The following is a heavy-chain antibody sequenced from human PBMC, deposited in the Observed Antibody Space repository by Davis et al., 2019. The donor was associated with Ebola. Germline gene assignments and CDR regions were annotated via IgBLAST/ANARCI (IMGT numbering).Heavy chain of an antibody. CDR1: GYTFTSYW. V-gene: IGHV5-51*01. J-gene: IGHJ5*02. Sequence: GESLKISCKASGYTFTSYWIAWVRQRPGKGLEWMGIIYPADSDTRYSPSFQGQVTISADKSISTAYLQWSSLKASDTAMYYCARGHTYGRWDDRFDPWGQGTLVTVSS. CDR2: IYPADSDT. D-gene: IGHD5-18*01. CDR3: ARGHTYGRWDDRFDP.